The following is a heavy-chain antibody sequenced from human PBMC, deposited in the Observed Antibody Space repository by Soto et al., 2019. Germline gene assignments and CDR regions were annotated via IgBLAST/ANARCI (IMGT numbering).Heavy chain of an antibody. CDR1: GYTLTELS. V-gene: IGHV1-24*01. CDR3: ATVSSDDAPGFYYNYNYWRG. CDR2: FDPEDGET. Sequence: ASVKVSCKVSGYTLTELSMHWVRQAPGKGLEWVGGFDPEDGETIYAQKFQCRVTMTEDTSTDTAYMELSRLRSEDRAVCDCATVSSDDAPGFYYNYNYWRGWDKGTRFTVAS. J-gene: IGHJ6*03. D-gene: IGHD1-1*01.